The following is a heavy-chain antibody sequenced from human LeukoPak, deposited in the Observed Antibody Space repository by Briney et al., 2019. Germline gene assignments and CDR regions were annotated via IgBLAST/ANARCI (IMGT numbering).Heavy chain of an antibody. J-gene: IGHJ4*02. D-gene: IGHD3-10*01. CDR1: GFTFSNYL. CDR2: IKTDGSLN. Sequence: PGGSLRLSCAASGFTFSNYLMHWVRQTPGKGLVWISGIKTDGSLNNYADSRKGPFPISRDNSKKTLYLQMNSLRAEDTAVYYCARDGLVRGVIIYAYFDYWGQGTLVTVSS. V-gene: IGHV3-74*01. CDR3: ARDGLVRGVIIYAYFDY.